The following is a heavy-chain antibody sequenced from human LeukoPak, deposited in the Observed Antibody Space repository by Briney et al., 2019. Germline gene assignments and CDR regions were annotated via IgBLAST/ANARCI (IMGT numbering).Heavy chain of an antibody. D-gene: IGHD1-26*01. CDR2: ISGSSNTI. V-gene: IGHV3-48*02. Sequence: GGSLTLPCVVSGFPFSHYSMKWVRQAPGRGREGVSYISGSSNTIYYADSVKGRFTISRDNAKNLLYLQMNSLRDEDTAVYYCAPHRDGRYPFKYWGEGTLVSASS. J-gene: IGHJ4*02. CDR3: APHRDGRYPFKY. CDR1: GFPFSHYS.